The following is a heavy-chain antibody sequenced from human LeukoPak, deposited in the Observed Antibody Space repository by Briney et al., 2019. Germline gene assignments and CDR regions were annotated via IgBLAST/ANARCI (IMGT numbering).Heavy chain of an antibody. D-gene: IGHD2-15*01. CDR3: ARGYSFRSSGGGWFDP. CDR2: IYTSGST. V-gene: IGHV4-4*07. CDR1: GGSISSYY. J-gene: IGHJ5*02. Sequence: PSETLSLTCTVSGGSISSYYWSWIRQPAGKGLEWIGRIYTSGSTNYNPSLKSRVTMSVDTSKNQFSLKLSSVTAADTAVYYCARGYSFRSSGGGWFDPWGQGTLVTVSS.